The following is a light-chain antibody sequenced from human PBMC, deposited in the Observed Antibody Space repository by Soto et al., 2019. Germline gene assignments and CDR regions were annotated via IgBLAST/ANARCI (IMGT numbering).Light chain of an antibody. J-gene: IGKJ4*01. CDR2: GAS. Sequence: DIQMTQSPSSLSASVGNRVIITCRASQDISNYLAWYQQKPGKVPKLLIYGASTLQSGVPSRFSGSGSGTYFTLTISSLQPEDVATYYCQKHNSAPLFGGGTKVEIK. CDR1: QDISNY. V-gene: IGKV1-27*01. CDR3: QKHNSAPL.